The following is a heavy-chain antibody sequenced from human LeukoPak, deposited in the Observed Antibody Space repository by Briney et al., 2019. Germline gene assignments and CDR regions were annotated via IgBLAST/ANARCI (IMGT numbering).Heavy chain of an antibody. CDR2: ICGSGDIT. V-gene: IGHV3-23*01. D-gene: IGHD2-8*01. J-gene: IGHJ3*01. CDR1: GFTFSSYA. Sequence: PGGSLRLSCAASGFTFSSYAMSWVRQAPGKGLEWVSAICGSGDITYFADSVKGRFTISRDTTNNTLYMQINIPRNEDTAVYISAKGLGWTNRICYSWFPEGWGQGTMVTVSS. CDR3: AKGLGWTNRICYSWFPEG.